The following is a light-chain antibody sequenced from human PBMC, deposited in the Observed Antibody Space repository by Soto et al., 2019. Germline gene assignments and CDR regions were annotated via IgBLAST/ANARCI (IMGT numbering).Light chain of an antibody. CDR1: QSVSSSY. V-gene: IGKV3-20*01. Sequence: EIVLTQSPGTLSLSPGERATLSCRASQSVSSSYLAWYQQKPGQAPRLLIYGASSRATGIPDRFSGSGSGTDFTLTISSLEPEDFSVYYCQQYGSSRTLGPGTKVDIK. CDR2: GAS. J-gene: IGKJ3*01. CDR3: QQYGSSRT.